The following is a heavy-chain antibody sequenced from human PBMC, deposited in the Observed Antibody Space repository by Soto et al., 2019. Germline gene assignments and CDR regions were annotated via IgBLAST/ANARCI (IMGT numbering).Heavy chain of an antibody. Sequence: EVQLVESGGGWVQPGGSLRLSCAASGFTFSRYAMHWVRQPTGKGLEWVSAIGTAGDTYYPGSVKGRFTISRENAKNSLYLQMNSLRAEDTAVYYCARTYQDYYYYGMDVWGQGTTVTVSS. D-gene: IGHD2-2*01. CDR1: GFTFSRYA. V-gene: IGHV3-13*01. J-gene: IGHJ6*02. CDR2: IGTAGDT. CDR3: ARTYQDYYYYGMDV.